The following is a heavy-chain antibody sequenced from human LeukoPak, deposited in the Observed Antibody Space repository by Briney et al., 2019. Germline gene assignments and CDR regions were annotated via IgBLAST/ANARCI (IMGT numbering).Heavy chain of an antibody. J-gene: IGHJ6*03. Sequence: ASVKVSCKASGYTFTSYDINWLRQATGQGLEWMGWMNPNSGNTGYAQKFQGRVTMTRNTSISTAYMELSSLRSEDTAVYYCARGPSGADTYYMDVWGKGTTVTVSS. CDR2: MNPNSGNT. V-gene: IGHV1-8*01. D-gene: IGHD3-10*01. CDR1: GYTFTSYD. CDR3: ARGPSGADTYYMDV.